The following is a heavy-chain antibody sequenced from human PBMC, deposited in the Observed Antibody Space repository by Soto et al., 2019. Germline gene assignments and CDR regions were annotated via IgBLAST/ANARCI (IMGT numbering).Heavy chain of an antibody. V-gene: IGHV1-18*01. CDR3: ARAPLYSTSPKSAFDI. D-gene: IGHD6-6*01. Sequence: QVQLVQSGPEVKKPGASVKVSCKASGYTFTSYGISWVRQAPGQGHEWMGWISTYNGNPNYAQKLQGRVTMTTDTSTSTAYMELRSLRSDDTAVFYCARAPLYSTSPKSAFDIWGQGTVVTVSS. J-gene: IGHJ3*02. CDR2: ISTYNGNP. CDR1: GYTFTSYG.